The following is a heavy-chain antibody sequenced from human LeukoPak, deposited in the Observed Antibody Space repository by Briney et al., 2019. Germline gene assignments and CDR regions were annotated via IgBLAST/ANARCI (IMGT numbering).Heavy chain of an antibody. Sequence: GGSLRLSCAASGFTFSSYSMNWVRQAPGKGLEWVSYISSSSSTIYYADSVKGRFTISRDNAKNSLYLQMNSLRAEDTAVYYCARDFRDTYCSSISCYYYYYYYYMDVWGNGTTVTVSS. J-gene: IGHJ6*03. CDR1: GFTFSSYS. CDR3: ARDFRDTYCSSISCYYYYYYYYMDV. CDR2: ISSSSSTI. V-gene: IGHV3-48*04. D-gene: IGHD2-2*01.